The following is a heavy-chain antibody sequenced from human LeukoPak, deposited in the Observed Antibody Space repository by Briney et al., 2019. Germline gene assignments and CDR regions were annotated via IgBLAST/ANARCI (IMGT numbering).Heavy chain of an antibody. CDR1: GGSFSGYY. CDR3: ARGPGDFWSGYYYAFDI. J-gene: IGHJ3*02. V-gene: IGHV4-34*01. D-gene: IGHD3-3*01. Sequence: SETLSLTCAVYGGSFSGYYWSWVRQPPGKGLEWIGEINQSGSTNYNPSLESRATIPLDASKNQFSPKLSSVTAADTAVYYCARGPGDFWSGYYYAFDIWGQGTMVTVSS. CDR2: INQSGST.